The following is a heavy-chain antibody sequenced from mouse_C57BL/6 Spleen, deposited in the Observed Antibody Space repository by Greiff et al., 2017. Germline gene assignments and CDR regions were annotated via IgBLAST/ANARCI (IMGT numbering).Heavy chain of an antibody. V-gene: IGHV5-6*01. J-gene: IGHJ4*01. CDR3: ARRYDYDGYAMDY. Sequence: EVQLVESGGDLVKPGGSLKLSCAASGFTFSSYGMSWVRQTPDKRLEWVATISSGGSYTYYPDSVKGRFTFSRDNAKNTQDLQMSSLKSEDTAKYCCARRYDYDGYAMDYWGQGTSVTVSS. CDR2: ISSGGSYT. D-gene: IGHD2-4*01. CDR1: GFTFSSYG.